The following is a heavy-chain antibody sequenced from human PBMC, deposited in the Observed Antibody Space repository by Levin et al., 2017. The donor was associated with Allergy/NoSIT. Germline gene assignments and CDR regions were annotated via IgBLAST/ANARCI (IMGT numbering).Heavy chain of an antibody. D-gene: IGHD2-2*01. CDR3: AKAEDIVVVPAPTPFYGMDV. J-gene: IGHJ6*02. CDR2: ISYDGSNK. Sequence: GGSLRLSCAASGFTFSSYGMHWVRQAPGKGLEWVAVISYDGSNKYYADSVKGRFTISRDNSKNTLYLQMNSLRAEDTAVYYCAKAEDIVVVPAPTPFYGMDVWGQGTTVTVSS. CDR1: GFTFSSYG. V-gene: IGHV3-30*18.